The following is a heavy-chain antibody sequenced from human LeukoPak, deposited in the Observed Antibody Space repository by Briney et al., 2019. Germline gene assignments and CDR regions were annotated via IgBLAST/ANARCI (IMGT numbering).Heavy chain of an antibody. J-gene: IGHJ4*02. CDR2: IYYSGST. V-gene: IGHV4-39*01. CDR3: ARIAVAGTNLDY. D-gene: IGHD6-19*01. CDR1: GGSISSSSYY. Sequence: SETLSLTCTVSGGSISSSSYYWGWIRQPPGKGLEWIGSIYYSGSTYYNPSLKSRVTISVDTSKNQFSLKLSSVTAADTAVYYCARIAVAGTNLDYWGQGTLVAVSS.